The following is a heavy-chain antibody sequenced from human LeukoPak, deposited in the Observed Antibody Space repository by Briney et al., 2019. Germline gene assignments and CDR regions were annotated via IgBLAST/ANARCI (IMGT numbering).Heavy chain of an antibody. CDR3: AGNLRDGVTTGSTLAGY. CDR1: GLRFRNYG. CDR2: INHSGST. Sequence: GSLRLSCVVSGLRFRNYGMHWVRQPPGKGLEWIGEINHSGSTNYNPSLKSRVTISVDTSKNQFSLKLSSVTAADTAVYYCAGNLRDGVTTGSTLAGYWGQGTLVTVSS. D-gene: IGHD4-17*01. J-gene: IGHJ4*02. V-gene: IGHV4-34*08.